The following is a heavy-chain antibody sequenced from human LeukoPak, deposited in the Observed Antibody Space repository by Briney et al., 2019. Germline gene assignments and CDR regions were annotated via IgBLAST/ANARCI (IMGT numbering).Heavy chain of an antibody. CDR3: ARGDIAAADPDYYYYMDV. J-gene: IGHJ6*03. D-gene: IGHD6-13*01. CDR2: INPSGGST. Sequence: ASVKVSCKASGYTFTSYYMHWVRQAPGQGLEWMGIINPSGGSTSYAQKFQGRVTMTRVMSTSTVYMELSSLRSEDTAVYYCARGDIAAADPDYYYYMDVWGKGTTVTVSS. V-gene: IGHV1-46*01. CDR1: GYTFTSYY.